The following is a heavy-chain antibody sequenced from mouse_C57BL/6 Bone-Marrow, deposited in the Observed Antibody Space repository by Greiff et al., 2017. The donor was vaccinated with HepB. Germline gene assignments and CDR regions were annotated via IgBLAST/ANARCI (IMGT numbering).Heavy chain of an antibody. D-gene: IGHD1-1*01. CDR2: ISSGSSTI. V-gene: IGHV5-17*01. CDR1: GFTFSDYG. Sequence: EVKLVESGGGLVKPGGSLKLSCAASGFTFSDYGMHWVRQAPEKGLEWVAYISSGSSTIYYADTVKGRFTISRDNAKNTLFLQMTSLRSEDTAMYYCARSTVLNVWGTGTTVTVSS. J-gene: IGHJ1*03. CDR3: ARSTVLNV.